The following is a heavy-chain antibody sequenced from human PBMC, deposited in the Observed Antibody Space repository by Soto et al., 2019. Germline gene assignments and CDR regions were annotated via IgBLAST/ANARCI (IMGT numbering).Heavy chain of an antibody. Sequence: SETLSHNCGVAGGFSTNDYWSCIRQPPEKGLEWIGYVYHTGSTNYKPSLESRVTISVDKSKNQFSLKLTSVTAADTAVYYCARHPIRYYDVLTGQIVYPEFNWVDPWGHGILVTVSS. CDR2: VYHTGST. CDR1: GGFSTNDY. V-gene: IGHV4-59*08. CDR3: ARHPIRYYDVLTGQIVYPEFNWVDP. J-gene: IGHJ5*02. D-gene: IGHD3-9*01.